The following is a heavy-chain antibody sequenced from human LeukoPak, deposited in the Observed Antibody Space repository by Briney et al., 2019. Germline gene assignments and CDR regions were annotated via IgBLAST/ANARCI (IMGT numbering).Heavy chain of an antibody. CDR2: INPNSGGT. Sequence: GASVKVSCKASGYTFTGYYMHWVRQAPGQGLEWMGWINPNSGGTNYAQKFQGSVTMTRDTSISTAYMELSRLRSDDTAVYYCARGGITRGYSGYDYLAGYYYYYYYMDVWGKGTTVTVSS. D-gene: IGHD5-12*01. CDR1: GYTFTGYY. CDR3: ARGGITRGYSGYDYLAGYYYYYYYMDV. J-gene: IGHJ6*03. V-gene: IGHV1-2*02.